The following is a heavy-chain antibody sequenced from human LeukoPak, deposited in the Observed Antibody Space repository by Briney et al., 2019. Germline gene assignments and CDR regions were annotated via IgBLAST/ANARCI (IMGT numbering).Heavy chain of an antibody. J-gene: IGHJ6*03. D-gene: IGHD4-17*01. CDR2: IYTSGST. CDR1: GGSISSYY. CDR3: ARERSVTVAPDYYYYYMDV. Sequence: SETLSLTCTVSGGSISSYYWSWIRQPAGKGLEWIGRIYTSGSTNYNPSLKSRVTMSVDTSKNQFSLKLSSVTAADTAVYYCARERSVTVAPDYYYYYMDVWGKGTTVTVSS. V-gene: IGHV4-4*07.